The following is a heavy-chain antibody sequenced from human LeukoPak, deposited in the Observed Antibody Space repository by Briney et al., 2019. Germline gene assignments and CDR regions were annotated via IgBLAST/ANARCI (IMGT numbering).Heavy chain of an antibody. J-gene: IGHJ4*02. CDR1: GGSISSYY. D-gene: IGHD3-22*01. V-gene: IGHV4-4*08. CDR2: IYRSGST. CDR3: ARAFDSSGYNY. Sequence: PSETLSLTCTVSGGSISSYYWSWIRQPPGKGLEWIGHIYRSGSTNYNPSLKSRVTISVDTSKNQFSLKLSSVTAADTAVYYCARAFDSSGYNYWGQGTLVTVSS.